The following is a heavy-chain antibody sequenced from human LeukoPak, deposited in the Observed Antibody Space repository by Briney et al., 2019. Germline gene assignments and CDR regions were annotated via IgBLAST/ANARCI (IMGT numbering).Heavy chain of an antibody. J-gene: IGHJ4*02. V-gene: IGHV3-15*01. D-gene: IGHD3-10*01. CDR2: IKSKTDGGTA. CDR1: GFSFINAW. Sequence: GGSLRLSCAASGFSFINAWMSWVRQAPGKGLEWVGRIKSKTDGGTADYAALVKGRFTISRDDSKNTLYVQMNSLKTEDTAVYYCTTAPQYYSSGVDYWGQGTLVTVSS. CDR3: TTAPQYYSSGVDY.